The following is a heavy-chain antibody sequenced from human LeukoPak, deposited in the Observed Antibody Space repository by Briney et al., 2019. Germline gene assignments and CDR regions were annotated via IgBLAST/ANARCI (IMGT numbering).Heavy chain of an antibody. CDR2: ISWNSGSI. D-gene: IGHD1-26*01. CDR1: GFTFDDYA. Sequence: GRSLRLSCAASGFTFDDYAMHWVRQAPGKGLEWVSGISWNSGSIGYADSVKGRFTISRDNAKNSLYLQMNSLRAEDTALYYCAKDIGGMGATFDYWGQGTLVTVSS. CDR3: AKDIGGMGATFDY. J-gene: IGHJ4*02. V-gene: IGHV3-9*01.